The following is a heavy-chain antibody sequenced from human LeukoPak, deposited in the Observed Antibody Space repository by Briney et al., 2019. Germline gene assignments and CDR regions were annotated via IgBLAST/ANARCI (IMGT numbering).Heavy chain of an antibody. V-gene: IGHV4-30-4*01. CDR2: IYYSGRH. J-gene: IGHJ4*02. Sequence: SETLSLTCTVSGGSISSGDYYWGCIRQPPGKGLEWIGYIYYSGRHYSNPSLKSRVIISVETSKNKFSLKQSSVTAADTAVYYISARIVVVPAATVDFCGQGTLFTVSS. CDR1: GGSISSGDYY. CDR3: SARIVVVPAATVDF. D-gene: IGHD2-2*01.